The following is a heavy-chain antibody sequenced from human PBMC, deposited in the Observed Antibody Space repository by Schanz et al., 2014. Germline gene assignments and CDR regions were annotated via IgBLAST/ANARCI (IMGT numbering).Heavy chain of an antibody. CDR3: ARGRGFYYY. CDR1: GGTFSSYT. V-gene: IGHV1-69*02. D-gene: IGHD2-21*01. CDR2: IIPVLNIA. J-gene: IGHJ4*02. Sequence: QLQLVQSGAEVKKPGSSVKVSCKLSGGTFSSYTISWMRQAPGQGLEWMGKIIPVLNIATYAQRFQGRVSITADTSTNTAYMELSSLTSEDTAVHYCARGRGFYYYWGQGTLVTVSS.